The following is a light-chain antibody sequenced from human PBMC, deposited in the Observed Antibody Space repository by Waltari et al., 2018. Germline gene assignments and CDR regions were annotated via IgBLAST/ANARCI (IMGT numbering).Light chain of an antibody. CDR1: QYISTS. CDR3: QKYNSAPWT. V-gene: IGKV1-27*01. Sequence: DIQMTQSPSSLSASVGDRVTITCRASQYISTSLAWYQQKPGKVPKVLLFAISTLQSGVPSRFSGSGSGTDFTLTISSLQPEDVATYYCQKYNSAPWTFGQGTRVEIK. J-gene: IGKJ1*01. CDR2: AIS.